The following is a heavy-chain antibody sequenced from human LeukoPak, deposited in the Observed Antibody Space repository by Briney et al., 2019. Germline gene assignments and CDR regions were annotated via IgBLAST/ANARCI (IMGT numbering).Heavy chain of an antibody. Sequence: PGGSLRLSCAASGFTFSSYSMNWVRQAPGKGLEWVSSISSSSSYIYYADSVKGRFTISRDNAKNSLYLQMNSLRAEDTAVYYCARDSPLSTSYYYYGMDVWGQGTTVTVSS. J-gene: IGHJ6*02. CDR2: ISSSSSYI. V-gene: IGHV3-21*01. D-gene: IGHD2-2*01. CDR1: GFTFSSYS. CDR3: ARDSPLSTSYYYYGMDV.